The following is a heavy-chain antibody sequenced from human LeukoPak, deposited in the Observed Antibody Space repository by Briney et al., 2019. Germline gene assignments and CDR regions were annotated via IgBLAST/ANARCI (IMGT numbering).Heavy chain of an antibody. Sequence: GGSLRLSCAASGFTFSSYGMHWVRQAPGKGLEWVAVISYDGSNKYYADSVKGRFTISRDNSRNTLYLQMNSLRAEDTAVYYCAKDWSHYYDSSGYYSYYFDYWGQGTLVTVSS. J-gene: IGHJ4*02. CDR1: GFTFSSYG. CDR2: ISYDGSNK. V-gene: IGHV3-30*18. D-gene: IGHD3-22*01. CDR3: AKDWSHYYDSSGYYSYYFDY.